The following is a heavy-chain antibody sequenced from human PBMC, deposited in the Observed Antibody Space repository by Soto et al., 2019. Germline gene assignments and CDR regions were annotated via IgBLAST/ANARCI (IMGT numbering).Heavy chain of an antibody. Sequence: EVQLVESGGGLVQPGGSLRLSCADSRFTFSSYWMHWVRQTPGKGLVWVSRINSDGSITSYGDSVKGRFTISRDNAKNTLYLQMNSLRDEDTAVYDCARDPGGCSGTSCYRSWFDPWRQGTLVTVSS. CDR3: ARDPGGCSGTSCYRSWFDP. J-gene: IGHJ5*02. V-gene: IGHV3-74*01. CDR2: INSDGSIT. D-gene: IGHD2-2*02. CDR1: RFTFSSYW.